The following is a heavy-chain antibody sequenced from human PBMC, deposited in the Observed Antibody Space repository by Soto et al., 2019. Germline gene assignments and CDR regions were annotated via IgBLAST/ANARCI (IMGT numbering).Heavy chain of an antibody. CDR2: ISAYNGNT. J-gene: IGHJ3*02. CDR1: GYNLNNYG. V-gene: IGHV1-18*01. Sequence: LEQSGAEVKKPGASVQVSCKASGYNLNNYGLTWVRQAPGQGLEWMGWISAYNGNTNYAQKFRGRVTMTRDTSTTTASMELTSLRSDDTAVYFCARDLRIGAFDIWGQGTMVTVSS. CDR3: ARDLRIGAFDI.